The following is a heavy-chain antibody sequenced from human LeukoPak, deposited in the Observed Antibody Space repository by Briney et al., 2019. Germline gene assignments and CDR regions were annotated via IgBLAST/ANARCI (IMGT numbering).Heavy chain of an antibody. J-gene: IGHJ6*02. CDR2: ISDSGRVT. V-gene: IGHV3-48*01. CDR3: GRDRRQIYYGVDV. Sequence: GGSLRLSCAASGFSFTIYSMNWVRQAPGKGLEWVSFISDSGRVTYYADSVKGRFTISRDTATNSLYLQMNSLRAEDTAVYYCGRDRRQIYYGVDVWGQGTTVTVCS. CDR1: GFSFTIYS.